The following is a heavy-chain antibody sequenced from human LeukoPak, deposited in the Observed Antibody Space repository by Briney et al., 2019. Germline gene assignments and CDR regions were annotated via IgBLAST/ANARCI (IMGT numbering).Heavy chain of an antibody. V-gene: IGHV4-31*03. D-gene: IGHD3-22*01. CDR3: ARGAFNYYDTIGYSNDAFDI. CDR1: GGSISSGGYY. J-gene: IGHJ3*02. CDR2: IYYSGST. Sequence: PSETLSLTCTVSGGSISSGGYYWSWIRQHPGKGLEWIGYIYYSGSTYYNPSLKSRVTISVDTSKNRFSLKLSSVTAADTAVYFCARGAFNYYDTIGYSNDAFDIWGQGTMVTVSS.